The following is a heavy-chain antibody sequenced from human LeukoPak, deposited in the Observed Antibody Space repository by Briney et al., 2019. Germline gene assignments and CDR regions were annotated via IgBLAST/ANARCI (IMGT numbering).Heavy chain of an antibody. Sequence: PSETLSLTCTVSGGSTSSGNYYWGWIRQPPGKGLEWIGGISSSGSTYYNPSLKSRITISIDTSKNHFSLKLSSVSAADTAVYYCARLGAGPTYYDFWSGYSSFYFDYWGQGTLVTVSS. CDR1: GGSTSSGNYY. CDR2: ISSSGST. CDR3: ARLGAGPTYYDFWSGYSSFYFDY. J-gene: IGHJ4*02. D-gene: IGHD3-3*01. V-gene: IGHV4-39*02.